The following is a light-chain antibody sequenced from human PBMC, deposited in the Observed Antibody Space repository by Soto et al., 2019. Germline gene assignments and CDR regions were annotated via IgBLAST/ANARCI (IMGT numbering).Light chain of an antibody. CDR1: QGISSW. CDR3: QQANSFPLT. J-gene: IGKJ4*01. Sequence: DIQMTQSPSSVSASVGDRVTITFRASQGISSWLALYQQKPGKAPKLLIYAASSLQSGVPSMFSGSGSGTDFTLTISSLQPEDFATYYCQQANSFPLTFGGGTKVDIK. CDR2: AAS. V-gene: IGKV1-12*01.